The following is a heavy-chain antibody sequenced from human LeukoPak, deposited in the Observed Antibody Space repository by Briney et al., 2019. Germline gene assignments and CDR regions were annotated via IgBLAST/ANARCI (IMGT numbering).Heavy chain of an antibody. CDR1: GFTFSSYA. V-gene: IGHV3-23*01. J-gene: IGHJ4*02. CDR2: ISGSGGST. Sequence: GGSLRLSCAASGFTFSSYAMSWVRQAPGKGLEWVSAISGSGGSTYYADSVKGRFTISRDNSKNTLYLQMNSLRAEDTAVYYCAKPTGGLGDPLFDYWGPGTLVTVSA. CDR3: AKPTGGLGDPLFDY. D-gene: IGHD4-17*01.